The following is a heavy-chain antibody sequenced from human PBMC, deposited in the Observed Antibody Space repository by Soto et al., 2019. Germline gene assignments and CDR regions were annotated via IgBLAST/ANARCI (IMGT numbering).Heavy chain of an antibody. D-gene: IGHD3-22*01. Sequence: QVQLVESGGGVVKPGRSLRLSCAASGFTFSSYGMHWVRQAPGKGLEWVAFISYGGSNKYYADSVKGRFTISRDNSKNTLYLQMNGLRAEDMAVNYCAKELVDSSGYYRGVYDYYGMDFWGQGTLVTVSS. CDR2: ISYGGSNK. J-gene: IGHJ6*02. V-gene: IGHV3-30*18. CDR1: GFTFSSYG. CDR3: AKELVDSSGYYRGVYDYYGMDF.